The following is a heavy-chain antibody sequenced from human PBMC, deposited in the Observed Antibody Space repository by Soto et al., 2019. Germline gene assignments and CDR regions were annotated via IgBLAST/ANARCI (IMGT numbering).Heavy chain of an antibody. D-gene: IGHD4-17*01. CDR2: IKRDGSEK. CDR3: ARELRTTYGAYGNFEY. V-gene: IGHV3-7*03. J-gene: IGHJ4*02. Sequence: VGSVRLSCAASEFTFSNYWMNCVRESPGKWLEWVANIKRDGSEKYYVDSVKGRFTISRDNAKNSLYLQMNSLRAEDTAVYYCARELRTTYGAYGNFEYWGQGTLGNVS. CDR1: EFTFSNYW.